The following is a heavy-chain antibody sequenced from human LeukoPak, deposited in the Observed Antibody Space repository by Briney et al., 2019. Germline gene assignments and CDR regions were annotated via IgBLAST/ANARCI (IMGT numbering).Heavy chain of an antibody. V-gene: IGHV1-8*01. CDR3: ARGTPYCGRASCYNY. Sequence: GASVKVSCTASGCDFSSFDVNWVRQAPGQGLEWMGWVNPSSGNSGYAQKFQGRVTMTRNTSISTAYMELINLQSDDTAVYYCARGTPYCGRASCYNYWGQGSLVTVSS. CDR2: VNPSSGNS. CDR1: GCDFSSFD. D-gene: IGHD2-2*02. J-gene: IGHJ4*02.